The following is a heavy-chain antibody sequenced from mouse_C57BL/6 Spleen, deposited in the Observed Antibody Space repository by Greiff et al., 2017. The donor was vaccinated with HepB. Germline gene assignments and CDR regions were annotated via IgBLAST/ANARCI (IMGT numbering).Heavy chain of an antibody. J-gene: IGHJ1*03. Sequence: EVQLQQSGGGLVKPGGSLKLSCAASGFTFSDYGMHWVRQAPEKGLEWVAYISSGSSTIYYADTVKGRFTISRDNAKNTLFLQMTSLRSEDTAMYYCATYDYDGSWYFDVWGTGTTVTVSS. V-gene: IGHV5-17*01. CDR1: GFTFSDYG. D-gene: IGHD2-4*01. CDR3: ATYDYDGSWYFDV. CDR2: ISSGSSTI.